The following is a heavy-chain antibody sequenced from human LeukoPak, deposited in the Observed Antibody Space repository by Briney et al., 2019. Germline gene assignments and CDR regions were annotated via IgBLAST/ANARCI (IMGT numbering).Heavy chain of an antibody. CDR2: IKEDGSEK. CDR3: VSNPCYSEFDV. V-gene: IGHV3-7*01. CDR1: GFTFSSYW. D-gene: IGHD4-11*01. J-gene: IGHJ3*01. Sequence: PGGSLRLSCAASGFTFSSYWMSWVRQAPGKGPEFVANIKEDGSEKCYVDSVKGRFTISRDNAKNSLSLQMNSLRAEDTAVYYCVSNPCYSEFDVCGQGAMVIVSS.